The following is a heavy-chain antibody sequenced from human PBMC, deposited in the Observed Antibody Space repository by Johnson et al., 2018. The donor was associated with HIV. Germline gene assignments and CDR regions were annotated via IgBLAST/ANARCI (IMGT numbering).Heavy chain of an antibody. Sequence: QVQLVESGGGVVQPGRSLRLSCAASGFTFSSSAMHWVRQAPGKGLEWVAVISYDGSNKYYADSVKGRFTISRDNSKNTLYLQMNSLRAEDTAVYYCARDQGLIVTDAFDIWGQGTMVTVSS. J-gene: IGHJ3*02. D-gene: IGHD1-26*01. V-gene: IGHV3-30*03. CDR1: GFTFSSSA. CDR2: ISYDGSNK. CDR3: ARDQGLIVTDAFDI.